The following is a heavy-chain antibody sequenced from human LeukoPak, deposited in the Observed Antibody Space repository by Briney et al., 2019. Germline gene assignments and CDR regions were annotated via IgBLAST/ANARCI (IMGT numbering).Heavy chain of an antibody. CDR3: TSSLDFWSGYDTDY. J-gene: IGHJ4*02. D-gene: IGHD3-3*01. V-gene: IGHV3-15*01. CDR2: IKSKTDVGTT. Sequence: PGGSLRLSCAASGFTFSNAWMGWVRQAPGKGLEWVGRIKSKTDVGTTDYAAPVKGRFTISRDDSKNTLYLQMSSLKTEDTAVYYCTSSLDFWSGYDTDYWGQGTLVTVSS. CDR1: GFTFSNAW.